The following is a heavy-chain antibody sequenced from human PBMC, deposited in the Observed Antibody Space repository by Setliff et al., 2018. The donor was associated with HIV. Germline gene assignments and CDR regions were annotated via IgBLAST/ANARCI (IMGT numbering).Heavy chain of an antibody. D-gene: IGHD3-22*01. CDR2: INPSGGST. CDR1: GYTFTRYF. V-gene: IGHV1-46*01. J-gene: IGHJ2*01. CDR3: ARGNYYDSRGYYFHDWYFDL. Sequence: ASVKVSCKASGYTFTRYFMHWVRQAPGQGLEWMGIINPSGGSTTDAQKFQGRVTMTRDTSTDTVYMELSSLRSEDTAVYYCARGNYYDSRGYYFHDWYFDLWGRGTLVTVSS.